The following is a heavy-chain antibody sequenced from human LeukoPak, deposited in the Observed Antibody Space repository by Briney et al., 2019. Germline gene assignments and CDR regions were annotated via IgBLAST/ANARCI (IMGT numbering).Heavy chain of an antibody. D-gene: IGHD2-15*01. CDR2: IKQDESKR. Sequence: GGSLRLSCVASGFTFSDHWMSWVRQAPGKGLEWVANIKQDESKRYYVDSVKGRFTISRDNAKNSLYLQINSLSAEDTAVYYCARDASLYCRGNDCYWAFDRWGQGTLVTVSS. J-gene: IGHJ5*02. CDR3: ARDASLYCRGNDCYWAFDR. CDR1: GFTFSDHW. V-gene: IGHV3-7*01.